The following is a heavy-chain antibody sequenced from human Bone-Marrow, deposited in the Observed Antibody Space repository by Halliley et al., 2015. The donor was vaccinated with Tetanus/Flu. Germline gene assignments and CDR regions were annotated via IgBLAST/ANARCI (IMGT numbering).Heavy chain of an antibody. CDR3: ARNYGKGLYYFDY. CDR1: GYSISTDHW. V-gene: IGHV4-28*01. Sequence: LRLSCDVSGYSISTDHWWAWIRQPPGKGLEWIGYIHYSRGTDYNPSLKSRVTMSVDTSKNQFSLKLSSVTAVDTAVYFCARNYGKGLYYFDYWGQGTLVPVSS. J-gene: IGHJ4*02. CDR2: IHYSRGT. D-gene: IGHD3-10*01.